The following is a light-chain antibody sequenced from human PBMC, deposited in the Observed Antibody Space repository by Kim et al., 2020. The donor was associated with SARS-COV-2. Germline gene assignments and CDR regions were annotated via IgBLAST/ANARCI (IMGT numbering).Light chain of an antibody. CDR1: SLRSYY. CDR3: NSRDSSGNHLNWV. CDR2: GKN. Sequence: SSELTQDPAVSVALGQTVRITCQGDSLRSYYASWYQQKPGQAPVLVIYGKNNQPSGIPDRFSGSSSGNTASLTITGAQAEDEADYYCNSRDSSGNHLNWVFGGGTQLTVL. V-gene: IGLV3-19*01. J-gene: IGLJ3*02.